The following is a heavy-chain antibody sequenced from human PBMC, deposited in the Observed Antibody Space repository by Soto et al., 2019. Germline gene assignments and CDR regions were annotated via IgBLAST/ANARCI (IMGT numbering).Heavy chain of an antibody. V-gene: IGHV4-31*03. CDR1: GVSITSGRFY. D-gene: IGHD3-22*01. CDR2: IDHRGST. J-gene: IGHJ4*02. CDR3: ARDSDSSGNFDY. Sequence: PSETLSLTCTVSGVSITSGRFYWTWVRQHPEKGLEWIGYIDHRGSTHYKPSLTSRVTISADTSKNQFFLKLNSVTAADTAVYYCARDSDSSGNFDYWGQGTLVTVSS.